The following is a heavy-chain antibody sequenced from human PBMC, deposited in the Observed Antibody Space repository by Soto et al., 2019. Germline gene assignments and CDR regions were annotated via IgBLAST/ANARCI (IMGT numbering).Heavy chain of an antibody. D-gene: IGHD3-10*01. J-gene: IGHJ5*02. V-gene: IGHV1-18*01. CDR1: GYSFTSNG. Sequence: APVNLSSKAPGYSFTSNGISWVRHSPGQGLEWMGWISAYNGDTNYAQKLQGRVTMTTDTSTSTAYMELRSLRSDDTAVYYCARRAMYYYGYNCFDPWGQGTLVTVSS. CDR2: ISAYNGDT. CDR3: ARRAMYYYGYNCFDP.